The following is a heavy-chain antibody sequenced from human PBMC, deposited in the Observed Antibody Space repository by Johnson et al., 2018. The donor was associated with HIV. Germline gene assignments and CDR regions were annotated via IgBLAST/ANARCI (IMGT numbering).Heavy chain of an antibody. CDR3: ARWIQLWVAFDI. J-gene: IGHJ3*02. CDR1: GFTVSSNY. D-gene: IGHD5-18*01. Sequence: VQLVESGGGLVQPGGSLRLSCAASGFTVSSNYMSWVRQAPGKGLEWVSVIYSGGRTYYADSVKGRFTISRDNSKNTLYLQMNSLRAEDTAVYYCARWIQLWVAFDIWGQGTMVTVSS. CDR2: IYSGGRT. V-gene: IGHV3-66*01.